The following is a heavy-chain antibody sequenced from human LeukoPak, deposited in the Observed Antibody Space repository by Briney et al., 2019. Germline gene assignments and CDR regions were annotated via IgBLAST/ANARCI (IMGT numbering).Heavy chain of an antibody. D-gene: IGHD4-17*01. CDR3: ARVSSTVTTSEPDY. CDR2: ISSSSSYI. Sequence: PGGPLRLSCAASGLTFSSNSMTWVRQAPGKGLGWVSSISSSSSYIYYADSVKGRFTISRGNAKNSLYLQMNSLRAEDTAVYYCARVSSTVTTSEPDYWGQGTLVTVSS. CDR1: GLTFSSNS. J-gene: IGHJ4*02. V-gene: IGHV3-21*01.